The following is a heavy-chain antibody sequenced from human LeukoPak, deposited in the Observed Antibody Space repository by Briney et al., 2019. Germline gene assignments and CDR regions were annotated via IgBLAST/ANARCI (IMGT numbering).Heavy chain of an antibody. CDR1: GGSIRNDNFY. Sequence: PSETLSLTCTVSGGSIRNDNFYWGWIRQPPGKGLEWIGNIFYGGTTYYNPSLKSRVSISLDTSKNQFSLSLTSVTATDTGVYYCAKYRWQLLRYFDSWGQGTLVTASS. CDR2: IFYGGTT. D-gene: IGHD2-15*01. J-gene: IGHJ4*02. V-gene: IGHV4-39*01. CDR3: AKYRWQLLRYFDS.